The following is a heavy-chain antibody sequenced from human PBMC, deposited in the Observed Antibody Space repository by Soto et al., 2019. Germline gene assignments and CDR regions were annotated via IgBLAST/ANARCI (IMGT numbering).Heavy chain of an antibody. CDR1: GDSLHSGAYY. J-gene: IGHJ5*02. CDR3: AKDGLGGWFDP. V-gene: IGHV4-61*03. D-gene: IGHD6-6*01. Sequence: PSETLSLTCNVSGDSLHSGAYYWTWIRQSPGRGLEWIGHIYHTGSTNYNPPLRSRLTISLDTSKNHFSLTLRSVNAVDTGVYYCAKDGLGGWFDPWGQGTLVTVS. CDR2: IYHTGST.